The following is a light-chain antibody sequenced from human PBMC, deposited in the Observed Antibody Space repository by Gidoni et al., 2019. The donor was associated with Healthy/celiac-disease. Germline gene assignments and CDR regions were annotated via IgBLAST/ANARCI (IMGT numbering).Light chain of an antibody. V-gene: IGLV1-40*01. CDR3: QSYDSSLSDVV. CDR1: SSNIGAGYD. J-gene: IGLJ2*01. Sequence: QSVLTQPPSVSEAPGPWVTISCTASSSNIGAGYDVSWYQQLPGTAPRLLIYGNSNRPSGVPDRFSGSKSGTSASLAITGLQAEDEADYYCQSYDSSLSDVVFGGGTKLTVL. CDR2: GNS.